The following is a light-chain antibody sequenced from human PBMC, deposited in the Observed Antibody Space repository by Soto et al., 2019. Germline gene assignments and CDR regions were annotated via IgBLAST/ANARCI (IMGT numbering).Light chain of an antibody. Sequence: DIQLTQSPSFLSASVGDRVTITCRASQDINTYLAWYQQKPGKAPKLLIFAASTLQNGVPSRFSGSGSGTEFTVTITSLQPEDFATYYCQQRKSYPFDFGQGTRLEIK. J-gene: IGKJ5*01. CDR1: QDINTY. CDR3: QQRKSYPFD. CDR2: AAS. V-gene: IGKV1-9*01.